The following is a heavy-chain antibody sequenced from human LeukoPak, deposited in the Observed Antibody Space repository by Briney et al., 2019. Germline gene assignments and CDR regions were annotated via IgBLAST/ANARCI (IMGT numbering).Heavy chain of an antibody. V-gene: IGHV3-33*08. D-gene: IGHD1-1*01. CDR3: ARVSGTANFDY. Sequence: PGGSLRLSCAASGFTFSSYGMHWVRQAPGKGLEWVAVIWYDGSNKYYADSVKGRFTISRDNSKNTLYLQMNSLRAEDTAVYYCARVSGTANFDYWGQGTLVTVSS. CDR1: GFTFSSYG. CDR2: IWYDGSNK. J-gene: IGHJ4*02.